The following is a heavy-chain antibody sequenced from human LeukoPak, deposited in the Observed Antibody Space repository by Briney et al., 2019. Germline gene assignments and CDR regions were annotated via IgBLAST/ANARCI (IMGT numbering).Heavy chain of an antibody. V-gene: IGHV3-64*01. D-gene: IGHD5-18*01. J-gene: IGHJ3*02. CDR1: GFTFSSYA. Sequence: PGGSLRLSCAASGFTFSSYAMHWVRQAPGKGLEYVSAISSNGGSTYYANSVKGRSTISRDNSKNTLYLQMGSLRAEDMAVHYCERGRSLWPNDAFDIWGQGTMVTVSS. CDR3: ERGRSLWPNDAFDI. CDR2: ISSNGGST.